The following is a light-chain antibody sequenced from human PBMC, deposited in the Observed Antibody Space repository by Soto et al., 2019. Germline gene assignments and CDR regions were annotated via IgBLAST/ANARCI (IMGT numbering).Light chain of an antibody. Sequence: DIQMTQSPSSLSASVGDRVTISCRSSQGIANYLAWYQQKPGKVPELLIYAASTLHSGVPSRFSGSGSGTDFALTISSLQPADVASYYCQKYSSAPWTFGHGTQVEIK. CDR1: QGIANY. J-gene: IGKJ1*01. V-gene: IGKV1-27*01. CDR2: AAS. CDR3: QKYSSAPWT.